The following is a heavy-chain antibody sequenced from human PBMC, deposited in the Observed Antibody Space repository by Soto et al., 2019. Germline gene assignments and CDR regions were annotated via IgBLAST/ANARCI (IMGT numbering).Heavy chain of an antibody. Sequence: GGSLRLSCAAFGFTFSDYYMSWIRQAPGKGLEWVSYISGSGSTIYNADSVKGRFTISRDNAKSSLYLQMNSLRAEDTAFYYCAGGVDCSSTSCLYYFDYWGQGTLVTVSS. V-gene: IGHV3-11*01. CDR1: GFTFSDYY. CDR2: ISGSGSTI. CDR3: AGGVDCSSTSCLYYFDY. J-gene: IGHJ4*02. D-gene: IGHD2-2*01.